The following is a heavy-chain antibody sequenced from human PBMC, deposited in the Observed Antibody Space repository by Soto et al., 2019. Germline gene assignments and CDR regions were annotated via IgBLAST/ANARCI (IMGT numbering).Heavy chain of an antibody. CDR2: IYHSGST. J-gene: IGHJ6*02. V-gene: IGHV4-30-2*01. CDR3: ARVPDV. Sequence: WTWIRQPPGKGLEWIGYIYHSGSTYHNPSLKSRVTISVDRSKNQFSLKLNSVTAADTAVYYCARVPDVWGQGTTVTVSS.